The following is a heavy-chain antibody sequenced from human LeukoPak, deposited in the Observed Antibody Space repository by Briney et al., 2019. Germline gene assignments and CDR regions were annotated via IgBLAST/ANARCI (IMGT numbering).Heavy chain of an antibody. Sequence: GGSLRLSCAASGFTFSRYNMNWVRQAPGKGLEWVSSITSSSIYIYYADSMKGRFTISRDNAKNSLYLQMDSLRAEDTAVYYCARDGITMRILEYWGQGTLVTVSS. CDR1: GFTFSRYN. CDR2: ITSSSIYI. CDR3: ARDGITMRILEY. D-gene: IGHD3-10*01. J-gene: IGHJ4*02. V-gene: IGHV3-21*01.